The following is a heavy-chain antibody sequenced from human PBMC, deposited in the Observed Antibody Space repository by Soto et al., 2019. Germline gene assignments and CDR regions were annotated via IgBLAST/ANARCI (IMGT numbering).Heavy chain of an antibody. V-gene: IGHV4-30-4*01. J-gene: IGHJ2*01. CDR2: IYYSGST. D-gene: IGHD1-7*01. CDR3: ATLNYVESYFDL. Sequence: SETLSLTCTVSGGSISSGDYYWSWIRQPPGKGLEWIGYIYYSGSTYYNPSLKSRVTISVDTSKNQFSLKLSSVTAADTAVYYCATLNYVESYFDLWGRGTLVPVSS. CDR1: GGSISSGDYY.